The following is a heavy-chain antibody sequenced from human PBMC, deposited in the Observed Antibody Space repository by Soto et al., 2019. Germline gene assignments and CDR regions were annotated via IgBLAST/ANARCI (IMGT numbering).Heavy chain of an antibody. CDR3: TRHRPWDQYYFDY. D-gene: IGHD6-6*01. CDR2: IRSKANSYAT. CDR1: GFTFSGSA. J-gene: IGHJ4*02. Sequence: EVQLVESGGGLVQPGGSLKLSCAASGFTFSGSAMHCVRQASGTGLEWVGRIRSKANSYATAYAASVKGRFTLSRDDSKNTAYLQMNSLKTEDTAVYYCTRHRPWDQYYFDYWGQGTLVTVAS. V-gene: IGHV3-73*02.